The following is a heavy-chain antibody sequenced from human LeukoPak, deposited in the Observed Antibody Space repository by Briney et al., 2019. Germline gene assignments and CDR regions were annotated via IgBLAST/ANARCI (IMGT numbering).Heavy chain of an antibody. Sequence: PGGSLRLSCAASGFTFSSYSMNWVRQAPGKGLEWVSYISSTSSTIYYADSVKGRFTISRDTAKNSLYLQMNSLRAEDTAIYYCAKIRPPAYDIWGQGTMVTVSS. CDR2: ISSTSSTI. J-gene: IGHJ3*02. CDR1: GFTFSSYS. D-gene: IGHD3-3*02. V-gene: IGHV3-48*01. CDR3: AKIRPPAYDI.